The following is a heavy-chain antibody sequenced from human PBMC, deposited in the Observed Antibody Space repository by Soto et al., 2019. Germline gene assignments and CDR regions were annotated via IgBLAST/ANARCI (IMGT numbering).Heavy chain of an antibody. D-gene: IGHD2-15*01. CDR1: GFTFSSYW. J-gene: IGHJ4*01. CDR3: ARGRGYSTFDY. CDR2: INQDVSEK. V-gene: IGHV3-7*03. Sequence: GGSLRLSCTASGFTFSSYWMSWVRQAPGKGLEWVANINQDVSEKNYVDSVKGRFTISRDNPKNSLYLQMNSLRAGDTALYYCARGRGYSTFDYWGHGTLVTVSS.